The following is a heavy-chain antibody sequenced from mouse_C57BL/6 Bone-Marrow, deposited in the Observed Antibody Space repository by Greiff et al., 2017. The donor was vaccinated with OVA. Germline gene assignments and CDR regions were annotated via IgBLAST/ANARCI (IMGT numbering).Heavy chain of an antibody. Sequence: EVMLVESGGDLVKPGGSLKLSCAASGFTFSSYGMSWVRQTPDKRLEWVATISSGGSYTYYPDSVKGRFTISRDNAKNTLYLQMSSLKSEDTAMYYCARLGFITTVVDYFDYWGQGTTLTVSS. J-gene: IGHJ2*01. D-gene: IGHD1-1*01. CDR1: GFTFSSYG. V-gene: IGHV5-6*02. CDR2: ISSGGSYT. CDR3: ARLGFITTVVDYFDY.